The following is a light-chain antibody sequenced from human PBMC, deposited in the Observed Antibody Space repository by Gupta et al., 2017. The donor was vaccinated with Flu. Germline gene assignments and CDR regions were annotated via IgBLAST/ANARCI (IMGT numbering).Light chain of an antibody. CDR3: QQYYSNFWT. J-gene: IGKJ1*01. CDR1: QSALYSSNNKNY. V-gene: IGKV4-1*01. CDR2: WAS. Sequence: VMPQSPDPLVVSLRERATINCKPSQSALYSSNNKNYLAWYQQKPGQPPKLLIYWASNRESGVPDRFSGSGSGTDFTLTISSLQAEDVAVYYCQQYYSNFWTFGQGTKVEIK.